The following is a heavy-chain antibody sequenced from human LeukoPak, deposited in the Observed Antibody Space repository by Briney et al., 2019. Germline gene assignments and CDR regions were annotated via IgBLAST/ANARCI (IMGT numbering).Heavy chain of an antibody. J-gene: IGHJ3*02. CDR2: ISDIGSKT. Sequence: GGSLRLSCAASGFTFSTYAMSWVRQAPGKGLEWVSYISDIGSKTNYADSVKGRFTISRDNAKNSLYLQMNSLRAEDTAVYYCAAAAGYRFDIWGRGTMVTVSS. CDR3: AAAAGYRFDI. CDR1: GFTFSTYA. V-gene: IGHV3-11*03. D-gene: IGHD6-13*01.